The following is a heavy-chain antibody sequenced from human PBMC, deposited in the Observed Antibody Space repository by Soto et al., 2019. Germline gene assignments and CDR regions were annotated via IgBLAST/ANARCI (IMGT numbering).Heavy chain of an antibody. J-gene: IGHJ6*02. CDR2: FYPTGKT. D-gene: IGHD3-16*01. CDR1: GGSISRYY. CDR3: ARCGLDYGMDV. Sequence: QVQLQESGPGLVKPSETLSLTCTVSGGSISRYYWCWTRQPAGKGLEWIGRFYPTGKTNYNPSLQSRLTMSADTSRNHFSLNLTSVTAAYTAVYYCARCGLDYGMDVWGQGTTVTVSS. V-gene: IGHV4-4*07.